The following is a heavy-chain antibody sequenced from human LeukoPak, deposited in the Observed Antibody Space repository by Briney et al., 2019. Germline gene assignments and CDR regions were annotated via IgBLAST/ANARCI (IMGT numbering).Heavy chain of an antibody. CDR3: ARVLGTTVNWFDP. J-gene: IGHJ5*02. D-gene: IGHD4-11*01. CDR1: GGSISSYY. CDR2: ISDIGSI. V-gene: IGHV4-59*01. Sequence: SETLSLTCTVSGGSISSYYWSWIRQPPGKGLEWIAYISDIGSINYNPSLKSRVTISVDTSKNQFSLKLSSVTAADTAVYYCARVLGTTVNWFDPWGQGTLVTVSS.